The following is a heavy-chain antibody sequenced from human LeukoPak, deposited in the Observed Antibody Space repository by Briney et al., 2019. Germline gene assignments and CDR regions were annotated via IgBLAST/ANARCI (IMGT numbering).Heavy chain of an antibody. Sequence: ASVKVSCKASGYTFTSYGVSWVRQAPGQGLEWMGWISGNNGNTYYTQNLQGRVTMTTDTPTSTAYMELSSLRSEDTAVYYCARVVGLTGYSSSWYSGYYYYMDVWGKGTTVTVSS. D-gene: IGHD6-13*01. CDR1: GYTFTSYG. J-gene: IGHJ6*03. CDR2: ISGNNGNT. CDR3: ARVVGLTGYSSSWYSGYYYYMDV. V-gene: IGHV1-18*01.